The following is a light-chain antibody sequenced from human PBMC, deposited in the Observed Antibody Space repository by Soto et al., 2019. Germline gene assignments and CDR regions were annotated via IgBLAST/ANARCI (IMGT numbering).Light chain of an antibody. CDR2: DAS. V-gene: IGKV3-15*01. CDR3: QQYNYQGT. Sequence: MVMTQSPGTLSVSAGERATLSCRASQSISTNLAWYQQKPGQAPRLLIYDASTRATGIPARFSGSGSGTDFTLAISSLQSEDSAAYYCQQYNYQGTFGQGTKVDIK. CDR1: QSISTN. J-gene: IGKJ1*01.